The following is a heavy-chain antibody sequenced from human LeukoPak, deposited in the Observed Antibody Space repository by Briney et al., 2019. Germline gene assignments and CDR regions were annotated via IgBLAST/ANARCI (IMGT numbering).Heavy chain of an antibody. Sequence: SVKVSCKASGGTFSSYAISWVRQAPGQGLEWMGGIIPIFGTANYAQKFQGRVTITTDESTSTAYMELSSLRSEDTAVYYCARVKYYYGSGSYSNYYYSYGMDVWGQGTTVTVSS. V-gene: IGHV1-69*05. CDR3: ARVKYYYGSGSYSNYYYSYGMDV. D-gene: IGHD3-10*01. CDR1: GGTFSSYA. J-gene: IGHJ6*02. CDR2: IIPIFGTA.